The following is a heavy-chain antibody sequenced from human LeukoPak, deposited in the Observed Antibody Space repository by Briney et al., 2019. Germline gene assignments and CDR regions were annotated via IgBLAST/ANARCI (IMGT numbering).Heavy chain of an antibody. D-gene: IGHD6-6*01. CDR3: ARVRYSSSSGEVSGYYYYYYMDV. CDR2: IGTAGDT. V-gene: IGHV3-13*01. Sequence: QPVGSLRLSCAASGFTFSSYDMHWVRQATGKGLEWVSAIGTAGDTYYPGSVKGRFTISRENAKNSLYLQMNSLRAGDTAVYYCARVRYSSSSGEVSGYYYYYYMDVWGKGTTVTVSS. CDR1: GFTFSSYD. J-gene: IGHJ6*03.